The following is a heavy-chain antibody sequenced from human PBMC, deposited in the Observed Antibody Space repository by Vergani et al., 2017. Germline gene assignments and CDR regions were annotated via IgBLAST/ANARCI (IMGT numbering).Heavy chain of an antibody. V-gene: IGHV3-13*01. J-gene: IGHJ2*01. Sequence: EVQLVESGGGLVQPGGSLSLSFAASGFTFSSYARHWFRQPTGKGLEWVSAIVTAGDTYYPGSVKGRFTISRENAKNSLYLQMNSLRAGDTAVYYCARAGYCSGGSCYSAEGYFDLWGRGTLVTVSS. CDR1: GFTFSSYA. D-gene: IGHD2-15*01. CDR3: ARAGYCSGGSCYSAEGYFDL. CDR2: IVTAGDT.